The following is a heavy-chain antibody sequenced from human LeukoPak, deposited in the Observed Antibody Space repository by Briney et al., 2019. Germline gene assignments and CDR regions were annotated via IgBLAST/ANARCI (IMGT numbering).Heavy chain of an antibody. D-gene: IGHD3/OR15-3a*01. CDR1: GFTFKNHW. V-gene: IGHV3-7*01. CDR2: MKQDGSEQ. CDR3: ARDADWASDY. J-gene: IGHJ4*02. Sequence: GGSLRLSCVGSGFTFKNHWMVWARQAPGKGLEWVANMKQDGSEQYYGDSVRGRFTISRDNAKNSLYLQMNSLRAADTAVYYCARDADWASDYWGQGTLVTVSS.